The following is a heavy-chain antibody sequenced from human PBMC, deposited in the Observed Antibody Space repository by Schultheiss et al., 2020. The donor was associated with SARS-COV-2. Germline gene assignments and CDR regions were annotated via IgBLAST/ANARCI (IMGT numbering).Heavy chain of an antibody. CDR2: IIPIFGTA. J-gene: IGHJ4*02. CDR3: ASSDYYDSSGQLDY. V-gene: IGHV1-69*13. Sequence: SVKVSCKASGGTFSSYAISWVRQAPGQGLEWMGGIIPIFGTANYAQKFQGRVTITADESTSTAYMELSSLRSEDTAVYYCASSDYYDSSGQLDYWGQGTLVTVSS. CDR1: GGTFSSYA. D-gene: IGHD3-22*01.